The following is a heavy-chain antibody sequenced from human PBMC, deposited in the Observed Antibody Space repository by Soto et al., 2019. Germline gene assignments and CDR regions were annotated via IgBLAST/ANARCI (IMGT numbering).Heavy chain of an antibody. V-gene: IGHV3-30*18. D-gene: IGHD2-21*02. CDR3: AKGGQVVVTARCDY. CDR2: ISYDGSYK. J-gene: IGHJ4*02. Sequence: GGSLRLSCAASGFDFITYGMHFFRHSPGKGLEWVAVISYDGSYKYYADSVKGRFTISRDNSKNTLYVQMNTLRAEDTAVYYCAKGGQVVVTARCDYWGPGTLVTVSS. CDR1: GFDFITYG.